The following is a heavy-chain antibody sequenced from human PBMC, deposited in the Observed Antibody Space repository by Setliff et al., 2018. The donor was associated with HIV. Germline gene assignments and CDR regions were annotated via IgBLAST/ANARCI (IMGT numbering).Heavy chain of an antibody. CDR2: IDTDNGNT. CDR3: ARESGNGWNSDY. Sequence: GASVKVSCKASGYTFTTYAMHWVRQAPGQRLEWMGWIDTDNGNTKYSQKFQGRITFTRDTSASTVYMDMSSLRDEDTAVYYCARESGNGWNSDYWGQGTLVTVS. J-gene: IGHJ4*02. CDR1: GYTFTTYA. V-gene: IGHV1-3*04. D-gene: IGHD6-19*01.